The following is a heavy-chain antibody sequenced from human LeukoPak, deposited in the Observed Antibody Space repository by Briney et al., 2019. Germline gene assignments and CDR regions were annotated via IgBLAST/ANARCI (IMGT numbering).Heavy chain of an antibody. CDR2: INPNSGGT. J-gene: IGHJ4*02. CDR1: GYTFTGYY. Sequence: ASVKVSCKASGYTFTGYYMHWVRQAPGQGLEWMGWINPNSGGTNYAQKFQGRVTMTRDTSISTAYMELSRLRSDDTAVYYCARDSYRYCSGGSCYQGGDYWGQGTLVTVSS. CDR3: ARDSYRYCSGGSCYQGGDY. V-gene: IGHV1-2*02. D-gene: IGHD2-15*01.